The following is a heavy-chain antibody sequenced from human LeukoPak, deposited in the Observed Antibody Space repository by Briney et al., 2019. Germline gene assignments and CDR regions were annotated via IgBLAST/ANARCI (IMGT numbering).Heavy chain of an antibody. J-gene: IGHJ4*02. CDR3: VTEGLITMVRGAAFDY. V-gene: IGHV1-24*01. D-gene: IGHD3-10*01. Sequence: DSVKVSCKVSGHTLTELSMHWVRQTPGKGLEWMGGFDPEDGETIYAQKFQGRVTMTEDTSTDTAYMELSSLRSEDTAVYYCVTEGLITMVRGAAFDYWGQGTLVTVSS. CDR1: GHTLTELS. CDR2: FDPEDGET.